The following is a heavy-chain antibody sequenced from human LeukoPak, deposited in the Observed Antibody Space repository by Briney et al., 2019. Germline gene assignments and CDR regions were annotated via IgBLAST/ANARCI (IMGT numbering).Heavy chain of an antibody. CDR3: ARVKWFGEFLGGYYYMDV. CDR2: INPNSGGT. CDR1: GYTFTVYY. D-gene: IGHD3-10*01. Sequence: ASVTVSCKASGYTFTVYYMHWVRQAPGQGLEWMGWINPNSGGTNYAQKFQGRVTMTRDTSISTAYMELSRLRSDDTAVYYCARVKWFGEFLGGYYYMDVWGKGTTVTISS. V-gene: IGHV1-2*02. J-gene: IGHJ6*03.